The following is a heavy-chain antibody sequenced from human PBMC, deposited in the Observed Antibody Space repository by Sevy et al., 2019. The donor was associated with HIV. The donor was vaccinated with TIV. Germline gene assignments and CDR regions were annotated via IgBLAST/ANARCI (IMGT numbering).Heavy chain of an antibody. Sequence: QSQTLSLTCAVHDGSFSGYYWNWIRQLPGKGLEWIGEINESGITYYNPSLKSRVTISVDTSKKQFSLKLNSVTAADTAVYVCARSPPVVVVPGAPSWFDPWGQGTLVTVSS. J-gene: IGHJ5*02. CDR3: ARSPPVVVVPGAPSWFDP. CDR2: INESGIT. D-gene: IGHD2-2*01. V-gene: IGHV4-34*01. CDR1: DGSFSGYY.